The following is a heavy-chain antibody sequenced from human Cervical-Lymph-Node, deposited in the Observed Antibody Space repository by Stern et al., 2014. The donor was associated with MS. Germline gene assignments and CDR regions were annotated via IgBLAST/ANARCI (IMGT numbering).Heavy chain of an antibody. J-gene: IGHJ4*02. Sequence: QVQLQQWGAGLLKPSETLSLTCAVYGGSFSGYQWTWIRQVPGKGLQWIGEIDHSGSSNYNPSLKSRVTISVDTSKNQFSLKLSSLTAADTAVYYCARGRWGDDVPSLFDFWGQGTLVLVSS. CDR1: GGSFSGYQ. CDR3: ARGRWGDDVPSLFDF. V-gene: IGHV4-34*01. CDR2: IDHSGSS. D-gene: IGHD2-21*02.